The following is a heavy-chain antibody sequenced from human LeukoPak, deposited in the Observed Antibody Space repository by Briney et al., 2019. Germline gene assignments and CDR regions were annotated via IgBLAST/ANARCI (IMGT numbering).Heavy chain of an antibody. CDR3: ARVRAVAGSVSFDY. CDR1: GGSISSGGYY. D-gene: IGHD6-19*01. CDR2: IYYTGIT. J-gene: IGHJ4*02. Sequence: PSQTLSLTCTVSGGSISSGGYYWSWIRQHPGKGLESSGYIYYTGITYYNPSLKSRLTISVDTSKNQFSLNLSSVTAADTAVYYCARVRAVAGSVSFDYWGQGTLVTVSS. V-gene: IGHV4-31*03.